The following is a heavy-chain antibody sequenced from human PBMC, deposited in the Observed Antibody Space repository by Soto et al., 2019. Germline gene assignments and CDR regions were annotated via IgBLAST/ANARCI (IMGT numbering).Heavy chain of an antibody. CDR3: AREGSGWIDF. CDR2: IYTGGST. V-gene: IGHV3-53*01. CDR1: GFTVSSNY. Sequence: VGSLRLSCAASGFTVSSNYMSWVRQAPGKGLEWVSVIYTGGSTDYADSMKGRFTISRDNSKNTLYLQLNSLRAEDTAVYYCAREGSGWIDFWGQGTLVTVSS. J-gene: IGHJ4*02. D-gene: IGHD6-19*01.